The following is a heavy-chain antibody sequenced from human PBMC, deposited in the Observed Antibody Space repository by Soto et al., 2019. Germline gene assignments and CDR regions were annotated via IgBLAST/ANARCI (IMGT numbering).Heavy chain of an antibody. V-gene: IGHV6-1*01. CDR1: GDSVSSNSAA. J-gene: IGHJ6*03. D-gene: IGHD3-3*01. CDR2: TYYRSKWYN. Sequence: PSQTLSLTCAISGDSVSSNSAAWNWIMQSPSRGLEWLGRTYYRSKWYNDYAVSVKSRITINPDTSKNQFSLQLNSVTPEDTAVYYCARVTRSGDYDFWSGYSYYYMDVWGKGTTVTVSS. CDR3: ARVTRSGDYDFWSGYSYYYMDV.